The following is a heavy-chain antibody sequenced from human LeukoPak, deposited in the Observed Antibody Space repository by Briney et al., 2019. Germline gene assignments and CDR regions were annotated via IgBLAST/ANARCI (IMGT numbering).Heavy chain of an antibody. V-gene: IGHV3-43*01. CDR2: INRRGHT. D-gene: IGHD2-21*02. CDR1: GFTFDRST. Sequence: GGSLRLSCAASGFTFDRSTIHWVRQTPGKGLEWVSLINRRGHTFYAGSVKGRFTISRDNSRSSVFLQMNSLRPEDTALYHCAKEVDCPSDCLFFHSWGQGTLVTVSS. J-gene: IGHJ4*02. CDR3: AKEVDCPSDCLFFHS.